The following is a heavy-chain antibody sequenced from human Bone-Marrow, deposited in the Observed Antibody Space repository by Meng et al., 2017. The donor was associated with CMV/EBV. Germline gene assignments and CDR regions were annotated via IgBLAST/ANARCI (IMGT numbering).Heavy chain of an antibody. CDR3: ARVLYSSSSPWFDY. J-gene: IGHJ4*02. V-gene: IGHV3-30-3*01. Sequence: VQLVESGGGVVQPGRSRRLSCAASGFTFSSYAMHWVRQAPGKGLEWVAVISYDGSNKYYADSVKGRFTISRDNSKNTLYLQMNSLRAEDTAVYYCARVLYSSSSPWFDYWGQGTLVTVAS. CDR1: GFTFSSYA. CDR2: ISYDGSNK. D-gene: IGHD6-6*01.